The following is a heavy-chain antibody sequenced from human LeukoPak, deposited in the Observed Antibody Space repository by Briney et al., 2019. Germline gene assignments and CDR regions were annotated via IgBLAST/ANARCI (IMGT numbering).Heavy chain of an antibody. CDR1: GFTFSSYS. J-gene: IGHJ4*02. Sequence: GGSLRLSCAVSGFTFSSYSMNWVRQAPGKGLEWVSSISSSYIYYADSVKGRFTISRDNAKNSLYLQMNSLRAEDTAVYYCAGDAGDFYYFDYWGQGTLVTVSS. CDR3: AGDAGDFYYFDY. D-gene: IGHD4-17*01. CDR2: ISSSYI. V-gene: IGHV3-21*01.